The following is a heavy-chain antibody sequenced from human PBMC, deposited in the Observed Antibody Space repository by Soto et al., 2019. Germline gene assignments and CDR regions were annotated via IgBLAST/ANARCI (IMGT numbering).Heavy chain of an antibody. Sequence: QVQLQESGPGQVKPSETLSLTCSVSGSSIGRFYWSWIRQSPGKGLEWIGYIYASGSSNYNPSLKSRVTMSIDTSKNQLSLILSSVTAADTAIYYCARQGGEWLFVVHMDVWGKGTTVTVSS. J-gene: IGHJ6*03. CDR2: IYASGSS. V-gene: IGHV4-59*08. CDR1: GSSIGRFY. D-gene: IGHD3-3*01. CDR3: ARQGGEWLFVVHMDV.